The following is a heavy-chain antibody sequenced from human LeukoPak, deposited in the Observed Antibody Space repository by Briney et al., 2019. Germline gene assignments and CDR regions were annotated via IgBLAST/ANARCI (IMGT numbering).Heavy chain of an antibody. Sequence: HPGGPLRLPCAASGFTFSSYEMNWLRQAPGKGLEGVSYISCSGSPIYYAHSVKGRFTNSRDNAKNSLYLQMNSVRAEDRAVYYCAELGITLIGGVWGKGTKVTISS. J-gene: IGHJ6*04. CDR1: GFTFSSYE. CDR2: ISCSGSPI. D-gene: IGHD3-10*02. CDR3: AELGITLIGGV. V-gene: IGHV3-48*03.